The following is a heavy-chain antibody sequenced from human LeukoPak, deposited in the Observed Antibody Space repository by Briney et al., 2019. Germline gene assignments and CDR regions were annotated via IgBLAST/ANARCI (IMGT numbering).Heavy chain of an antibody. V-gene: IGHV3-30*04. CDR1: GFTFSSYA. Sequence: GGSLRLSCAASGFTFSSYAMHWVRQAPGKGLEWVAVISYDGSNKYYADSVKGRSTISRDNSKNTLYLQMNSLRAEDTAVYYCARPILTGYDDYWGQGTLVTVSS. CDR2: ISYDGSNK. D-gene: IGHD3-9*01. J-gene: IGHJ4*02. CDR3: ARPILTGYDDY.